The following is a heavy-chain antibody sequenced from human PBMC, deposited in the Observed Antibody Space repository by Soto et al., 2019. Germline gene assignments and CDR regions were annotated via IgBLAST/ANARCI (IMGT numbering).Heavy chain of an antibody. CDR1: GYTLTELS. J-gene: IGHJ4*02. CDR2: FDPEDGET. CDR3: ATTPYDYIWGSYHYTDFVWDY. D-gene: IGHD3-16*02. Sequence: ASVKVSCKVSGYTLTELSMHWVRQAPGKGLEWMGGFDPEDGETIYAQKFQGRVTMTEDTSTDTAYMELSSLRSEDTAVYYCATTPYDYIWGSYHYTDFVWDYWGQGTLVTVSS. V-gene: IGHV1-24*01.